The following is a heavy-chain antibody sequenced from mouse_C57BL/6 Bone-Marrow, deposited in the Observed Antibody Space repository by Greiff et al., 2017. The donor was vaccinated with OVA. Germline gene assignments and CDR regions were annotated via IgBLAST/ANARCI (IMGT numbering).Heavy chain of an antibody. Sequence: QVQLKESGPELVKPGASVKISCKASGYAFSSSWMNWVKQRPGKGLEWIGRIYPGDGDTNYNGKFKGKATLTADKSSSTAHMQLSSLTSEDSAVYFCARGGWLLWGQETLVTVSA. CDR1: GYAFSSSW. CDR3: ARGGWLL. V-gene: IGHV1-82*01. J-gene: IGHJ3*01. D-gene: IGHD2-3*01. CDR2: IYPGDGDT.